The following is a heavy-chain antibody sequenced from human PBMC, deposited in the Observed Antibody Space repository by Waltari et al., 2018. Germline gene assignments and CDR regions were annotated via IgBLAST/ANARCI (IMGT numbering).Heavy chain of an antibody. CDR1: GGTFSSYA. D-gene: IGHD3-3*01. CDR3: ARSKGDFWSGMN. J-gene: IGHJ4*02. CDR2: IIPILGIA. Sequence: QVQLVQSGAEVKKPGSSVKVPCKASGGTFSSYAIRWVRQAPGQGLEWMGRIIPILGIANYAQKFQGRVTITADKSTSTAYMELSSLRSEDTAVYYCARSKGDFWSGMNWGQGTLVTVSS. V-gene: IGHV1-69*09.